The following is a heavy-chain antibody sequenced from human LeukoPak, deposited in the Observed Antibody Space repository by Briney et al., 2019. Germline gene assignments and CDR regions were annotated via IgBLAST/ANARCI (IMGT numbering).Heavy chain of an antibody. J-gene: IGHJ4*02. D-gene: IGHD6-19*01. V-gene: IGHV3-72*01. CDR2: IRNQANSYTT. CDR1: GFTFSDHY. CDR3: VRSLAD. Sequence: GGSLRLSCAASGFTFSDHYMDWVRQAPGKGLEWVGRIRNQANSYTTEYAASVKGRFTLSRDDSKSSLFVQMNSLKTEDTAVYFCVRSLADRGQGTQVTVSS.